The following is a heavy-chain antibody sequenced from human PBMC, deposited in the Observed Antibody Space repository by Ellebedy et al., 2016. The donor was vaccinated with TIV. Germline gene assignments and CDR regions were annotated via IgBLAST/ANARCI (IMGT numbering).Heavy chain of an antibody. CDR1: GGSISSGDYY. D-gene: IGHD3-10*01. CDR3: SREAGELLWDYYYYYGMDV. J-gene: IGHJ6*02. CDR2: IYYSGST. V-gene: IGHV4-30-4*01. Sequence: MPSETLSLTCTVSGGSISSGDYYWSWIRQPPGKGLEWIGHIYYSGSTYYNPSLKSRVTMSVDTSKNQFSLKLSSVTAADTAVYYCSREAGELLWDYYYYYGMDVWGQGTTVTVSS.